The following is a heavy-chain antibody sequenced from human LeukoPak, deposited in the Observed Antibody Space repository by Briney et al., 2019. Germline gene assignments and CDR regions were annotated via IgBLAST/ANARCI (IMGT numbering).Heavy chain of an antibody. CDR3: ARGGDAFDY. CDR2: IWSDGSKE. D-gene: IGHD3-10*01. V-gene: IGHV3-33*01. Sequence: GGSLRLSCAASGFTFGSYGMHWVRQAPGKGLEWVALIWSDGSKEYYIDSVKGRFTISRDNSKNTVSLQMNSLRAEETAVYYCARGGDAFDYWGQGTLVSVSS. CDR1: GFTFGSYG. J-gene: IGHJ4*02.